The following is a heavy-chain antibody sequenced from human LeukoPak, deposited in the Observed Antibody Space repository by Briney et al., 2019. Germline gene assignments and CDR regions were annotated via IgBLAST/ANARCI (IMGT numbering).Heavy chain of an antibody. CDR1: GFTFSNYA. V-gene: IGHV3-64*01. Sequence: GGSLRLSCAASGFTFSNYALHWVRQAPGKGLEYVSATSSNGGRTYYANSVKGRFTISRDNSKNTLYLQMGSLRDEDMAVYYCARAPESSSWYYFDYWGQGTLVTVSS. CDR3: ARAPESSSWYYFDY. D-gene: IGHD6-13*01. J-gene: IGHJ4*02. CDR2: TSSNGGRT.